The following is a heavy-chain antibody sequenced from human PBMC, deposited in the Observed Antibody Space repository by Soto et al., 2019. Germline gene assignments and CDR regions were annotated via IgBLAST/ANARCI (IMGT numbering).Heavy chain of an antibody. J-gene: IGHJ4*02. CDR1: GFTFSSYA. CDR2: ISGSGGST. Sequence: EVQLLESGGGLVQPGGSLRLSCAASGFTFSSYAMSWVRQAPGKGLEWVSAISGSGGSTYYADSVKGRFTISRDNFKNTLYLQMNRLRAEDTAVYYCAKDPPSDPAIPRLSYYWGQGTLVTVSS. V-gene: IGHV3-23*01. CDR3: AKDPPSDPAIPRLSYY. D-gene: IGHD5-18*01.